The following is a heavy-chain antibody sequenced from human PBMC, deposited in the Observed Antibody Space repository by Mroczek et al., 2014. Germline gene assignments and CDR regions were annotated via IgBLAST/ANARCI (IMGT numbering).Heavy chain of an antibody. V-gene: IGHV4-34*01. CDR2: INHSGST. D-gene: IGHD3-10*01. CDR3: ARGQRETMVRGVTLGVLLRYYYMDV. CDR1: GGSFSGYY. Sequence: QVQLQQWGAGLLKPSETLSLTCAVYGGSFSGYYWSWIRQPPGKGLEWIGEINHSGSTNYNPSLKSRVTISVDTSKNQFSLKLSSVTAADTAVYYCARGQRETMVRGVTLGVLLRYYYMDVWGKGTTVTVSS. J-gene: IGHJ6*03.